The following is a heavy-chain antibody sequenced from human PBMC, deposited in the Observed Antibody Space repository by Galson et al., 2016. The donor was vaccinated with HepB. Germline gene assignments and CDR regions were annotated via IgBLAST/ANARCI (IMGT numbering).Heavy chain of an antibody. CDR2: MYPDDSDT. CDR1: GYTFTDYW. V-gene: IGHV5-51*01. CDR3: ARRRDGMDV. Sequence: QSGAEVKKPGESLKISCQGSGYTFTDYWIGWARQMPGKGLEWMGIMYPDDSDTRYSPSFQGQVTFSADKSISTACLRWSSLKASDTAMYYCARRRDGMDVWGQGTTVIVSS. J-gene: IGHJ6*01.